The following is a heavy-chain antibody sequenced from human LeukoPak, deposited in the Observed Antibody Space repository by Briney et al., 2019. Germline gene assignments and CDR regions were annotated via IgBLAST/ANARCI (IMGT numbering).Heavy chain of an antibody. CDR2: IHQDGNEK. J-gene: IGHJ4*02. Sequence: GGSLRLCCAASGFTFRTYWMSWVRQAPGQGLEWVANIHQDGNEKYYVDSVKGRFTISRDNAKNSLYLQMNSLRGEDTAVYYCARGDDFSGDYWGQGTLVTVSS. V-gene: IGHV3-7*04. CDR1: GFTFRTYW. CDR3: ARGDDFSGDY. D-gene: IGHD2-21*02.